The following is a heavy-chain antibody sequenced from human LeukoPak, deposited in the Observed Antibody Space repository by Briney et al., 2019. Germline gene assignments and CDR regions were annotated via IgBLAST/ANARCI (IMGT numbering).Heavy chain of an antibody. Sequence: ASVKVSCKASGYTFTDYYMHWVRQAPGQGLEWMGWINPNSGGTNYAQKFQGRVTMTRGTSITTAYMELSRLTSDDTAVYFCARDGEAAAVTNWFDPWGQGTLVAVSS. CDR2: INPNSGGT. D-gene: IGHD6-13*01. CDR1: GYTFTDYY. J-gene: IGHJ5*02. CDR3: ARDGEAAAVTNWFDP. V-gene: IGHV1-2*02.